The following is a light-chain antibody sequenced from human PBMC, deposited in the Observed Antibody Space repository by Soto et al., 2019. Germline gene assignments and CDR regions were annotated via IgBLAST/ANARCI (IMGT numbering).Light chain of an antibody. CDR3: QQANSFPRT. V-gene: IGKV1D-12*01. J-gene: IGKJ1*01. Sequence: DIQMTQSPSSVSASVGERVTITCRASQAISTCLAWYQQKPGKAPKLLIYAASNLQTGVPSRFSGSGFGADFTLTISSLQPEYFAAYYCQQANSFPRTFGQGTNVEIK. CDR2: AAS. CDR1: QAISTC.